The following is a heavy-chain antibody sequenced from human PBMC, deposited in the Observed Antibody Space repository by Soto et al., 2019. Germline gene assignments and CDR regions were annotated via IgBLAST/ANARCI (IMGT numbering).Heavy chain of an antibody. CDR2: IYPGDSDT. CDR1: GYSFTSYW. D-gene: IGHD6-13*01. CDR3: ARLPVGAAAGTSHNWFDP. Sequence: PGESLKISCKGSGYSFTSYWIGWVRQMPGKGLEWMWIIYPGDSDTRYSPSFQGQVTISADKSISTAYLQWSSLKASDTAMYYCARLPVGAAAGTSHNWFDPWGQGTLVTVSS. V-gene: IGHV5-51*01. J-gene: IGHJ5*02.